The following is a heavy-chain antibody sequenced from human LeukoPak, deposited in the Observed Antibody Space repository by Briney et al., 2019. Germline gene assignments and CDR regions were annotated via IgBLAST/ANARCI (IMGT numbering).Heavy chain of an antibody. CDR3: AREDMITFGGVID. D-gene: IGHD3-16*02. V-gene: IGHV3-7*03. J-gene: IGHJ4*02. CDR1: GFSFSSYW. CDR2: IKQDGSEK. Sequence: QPGGSLRLSCAASGFSFSSYWMTWVRQAPGKGLEWVANIKQDGSEKSYVDSVKGRFTISRDNAKNSLYLQMNSLRAEDTAVYYCAREDMITFGGVIDWGQGTLVTVSS.